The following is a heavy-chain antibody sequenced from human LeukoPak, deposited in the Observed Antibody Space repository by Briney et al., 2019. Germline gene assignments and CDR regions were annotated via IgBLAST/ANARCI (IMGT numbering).Heavy chain of an antibody. V-gene: IGHV3-74*01. CDR3: ARGYCSGTSCYILGWFDP. CDR1: GFTFSSHW. J-gene: IGHJ5*02. Sequence: GGSLRLSCAASGFTFSSHWMHWVRQGPGKGLVWVSRINTDGSSTNYADFVKGRFTISRDNAKNTLYMEMNSLRAEDTAVYYCARGYCSGTSCYILGWFDPWGQGTLVTVSS. D-gene: IGHD2-2*02. CDR2: INTDGSST.